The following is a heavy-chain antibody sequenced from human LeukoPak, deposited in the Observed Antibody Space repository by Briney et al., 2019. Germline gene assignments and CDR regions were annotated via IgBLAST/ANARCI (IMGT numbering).Heavy chain of an antibody. D-gene: IGHD3-10*01. CDR1: GGTFSSYA. CDR3: ARDPRTPVYYYGSGSYDVGGWFDP. J-gene: IGHJ5*02. CDR2: ISAHNGST. V-gene: IGHV1-18*01. Sequence: ASVKVSCKASGGTFSSYAISWVRQAPGQGLERMGWISAHNGSTNYAQKLQGRVTMTTDTSTSTAYMELRSLRSDDTAVYYCARDPRTPVYYYGSGSYDVGGWFDPWGQGTLVTVSS.